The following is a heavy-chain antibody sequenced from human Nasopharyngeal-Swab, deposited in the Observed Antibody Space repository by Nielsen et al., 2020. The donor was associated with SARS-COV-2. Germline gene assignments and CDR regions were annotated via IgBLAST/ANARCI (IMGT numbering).Heavy chain of an antibody. V-gene: IGHV4-59*01. J-gene: IGHJ6*02. CDR1: GGSISSYY. Sequence: GSLRLSCTVSGGSISSYYWSWIRQPPGKGLEWIGYIYYSGSTNYTPSLKSRVTISVDTSKKQFSLKLSSVTAADTAVYYCARDREDDYYYHGMDVWGQGTTVTVSS. CDR3: ARDREDDYYYHGMDV. D-gene: IGHD1-26*01. CDR2: IYYSGST.